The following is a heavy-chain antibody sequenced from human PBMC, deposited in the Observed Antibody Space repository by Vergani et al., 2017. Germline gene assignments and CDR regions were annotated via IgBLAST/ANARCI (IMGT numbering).Heavy chain of an antibody. Sequence: QVQLVQSGAEVKKPGSSVKVSCKASGGTFSRYAISWVRQAPGQGLEWMGGIIPIFGTAHYAQKFQGRVTFTADESTRTVYMELSSLRPEHTAVYYCAVARRDGYYCVIYYSYYIDVWGKGTTVTVSS. D-gene: IGHD5-24*01. J-gene: IGHJ6*03. CDR3: AVARRDGYYCVIYYSYYIDV. CDR1: GGTFSRYA. CDR2: IIPIFGTA. V-gene: IGHV1-69*01.